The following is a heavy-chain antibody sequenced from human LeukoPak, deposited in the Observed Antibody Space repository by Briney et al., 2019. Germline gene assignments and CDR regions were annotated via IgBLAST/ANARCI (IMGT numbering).Heavy chain of an antibody. CDR2: IYSGGST. CDR1: GFTVSSNY. J-gene: IGHJ3*02. D-gene: IGHD6-19*01. V-gene: IGHV3-53*01. Sequence: GGSLRLSCAASGFTVSSNYMSWVRQAPGKGLEWVSVIYSGGSTYYADFVKGRFTISRDNSKNTLYLQMNSLRAEDTAVYYCARNSGWYDAFDIWGQGTMVTVSS. CDR3: ARNSGWYDAFDI.